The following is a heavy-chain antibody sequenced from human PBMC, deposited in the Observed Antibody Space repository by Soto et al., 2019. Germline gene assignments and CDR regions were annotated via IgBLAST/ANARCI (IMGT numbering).Heavy chain of an antibody. J-gene: IGHJ4*02. V-gene: IGHV3-15*01. CDR2: IKRKTDGGTT. CDR3: TTVGCSGGSCYSAAGFFDY. D-gene: IGHD2-15*01. CDR1: GFTVSNAW. Sequence: EVQLVESGGGLVKPGGSLRLSCAASGFTVSNAWMSWVRQAPGKGLEWVGRIKRKTDGGTTDYAAPVKGRFTISRDDSKTTLYLQMNSLKTEDPAVYYCTTVGCSGGSCYSAAGFFDYWGQGTLVTVSS.